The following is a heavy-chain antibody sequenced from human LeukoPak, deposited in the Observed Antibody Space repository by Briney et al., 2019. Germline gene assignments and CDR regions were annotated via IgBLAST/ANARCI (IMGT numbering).Heavy chain of an antibody. J-gene: IGHJ3*02. CDR3: ARDTGRITIFGVVIASGAFDI. D-gene: IGHD3-3*01. Sequence: SETLSLTCAVSGYSISSGYYWGWIRQPPGKGLEWIGSMYHSGSTYYNPSLKSRVSISVDTSKNQFSLKLSSVTAADTAVYYCARDTGRITIFGVVIASGAFDIWGQGTMVTVSS. CDR1: GYSISSGYY. CDR2: MYHSGST. V-gene: IGHV4-38-2*02.